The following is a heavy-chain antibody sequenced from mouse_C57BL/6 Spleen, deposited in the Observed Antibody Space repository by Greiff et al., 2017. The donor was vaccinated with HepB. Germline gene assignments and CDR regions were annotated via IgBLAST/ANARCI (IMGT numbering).Heavy chain of an antibody. V-gene: IGHV1-42*01. CDR2: INPSTGGT. D-gene: IGHD1-1*01. J-gene: IGHJ3*01. CDR1: GYSFTGYY. CDR3: ARGDYYGSSPAWFAY. Sequence: EVQLQQSGPELVKPGASVKISCKASGYSFTGYYMNWVKQSPEKSLEWIGEINPSTGGTTYNQKFKAKATLTVDKSSSTAYMQLKSLTSEDSAVYYCARGDYYGSSPAWFAYWGQGTLVTVSA.